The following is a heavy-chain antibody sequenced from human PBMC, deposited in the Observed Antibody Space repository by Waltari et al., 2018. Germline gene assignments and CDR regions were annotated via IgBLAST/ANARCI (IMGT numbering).Heavy chain of an antibody. D-gene: IGHD3-22*01. Sequence: QVQLQEWGAGLLQPSETLSLTCTVSGGPSSGYYWSWIRQPPGKGLEWIGEISQGGGTNYNAALKSRVGISEDTSQNQVSLKLASVTAADTAVYYCARAEKKYYDISGASYHFANWGQGILVTVSS. CDR3: ARAEKKYYDISGASYHFAN. V-gene: IGHV4-34*01. CDR1: GGPSSGYY. J-gene: IGHJ4*02. CDR2: ISQGGGT.